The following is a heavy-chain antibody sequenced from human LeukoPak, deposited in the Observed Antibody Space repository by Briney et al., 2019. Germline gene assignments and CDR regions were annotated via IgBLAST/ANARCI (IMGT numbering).Heavy chain of an antibody. D-gene: IGHD4-17*01. J-gene: IGHJ6*02. CDR3: AKDHPPYGDYYYGVDV. Sequence: PGGSLRLSCAASGFTFSSYGIHWVRQAPGKGLEWVSFISYDGGNTHYADSVKGRFTFSRDNSKNTVYLQMSSLRAEDTAVYYCAKDHPPYGDYYYGVDVWGQGTTVTVSS. CDR1: GFTFSSYG. V-gene: IGHV3-30*18. CDR2: ISYDGGNT.